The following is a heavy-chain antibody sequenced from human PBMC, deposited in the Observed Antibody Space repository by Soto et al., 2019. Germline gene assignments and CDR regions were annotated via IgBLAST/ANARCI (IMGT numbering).Heavy chain of an antibody. CDR3: ARVWYYDILTDYYSVPYYFDY. CDR2: IYHSGST. D-gene: IGHD3-9*01. CDR1: GGSISSSNW. V-gene: IGHV4-4*02. Sequence: PSETLSLTCAVSGGSISSSNWWSWVRQPPGKGLEWIGEIYHSGSTNYNPSLKSRVTISVDKSKNQFSLKLSSVTAADTAVYYCARVWYYDILTDYYSVPYYFDYWGQGTLVTVSS. J-gene: IGHJ4*02.